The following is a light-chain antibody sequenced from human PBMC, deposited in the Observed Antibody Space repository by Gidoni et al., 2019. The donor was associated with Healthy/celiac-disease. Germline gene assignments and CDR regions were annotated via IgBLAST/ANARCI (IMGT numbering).Light chain of an antibody. Sequence: AIRIPPSPSSLSASTGDRVTITCRESQGISSYLVWYQQKPGKAPKLLIYAASTLQSGVPSRFSGSGSGTDFTLTISCLQSEDFATYYCQQYYRYPQAFXGXTKVEIK. CDR3: QQYYRYPQA. J-gene: IGKJ4*01. CDR1: QGISSY. CDR2: AAS. V-gene: IGKV1-8*01.